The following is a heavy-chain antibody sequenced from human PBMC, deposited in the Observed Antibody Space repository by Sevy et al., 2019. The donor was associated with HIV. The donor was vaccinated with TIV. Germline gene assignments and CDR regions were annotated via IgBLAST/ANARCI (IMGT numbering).Heavy chain of an antibody. D-gene: IGHD5-12*01. V-gene: IGHV3-53*01. CDR3: ASRVDIVATREDDAFDI. CDR1: GFTVSSNY. J-gene: IGHJ3*02. CDR2: IYSGGST. Sequence: GGFLRLSCAASGFTVSSNYMSWVRQAPGKGLEWVSVIYSGGSTYYADSVKGRFTISRDNSKNTQYLQMNSLRAEDTAVYYYASRVDIVATREDDAFDIWGQGTMVTVSS.